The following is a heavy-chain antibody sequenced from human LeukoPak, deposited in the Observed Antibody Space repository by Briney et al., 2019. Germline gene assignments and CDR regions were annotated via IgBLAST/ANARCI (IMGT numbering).Heavy chain of an antibody. D-gene: IGHD6-6*01. V-gene: IGHV4-39*01. J-gene: IGHJ4*02. Sequence: SETLSLTCSVSGGSISSSSSYWGWIRQPPGKGLEWIGSIYYSGCSFDNPALKSRVTISVDTSKNQFSLKLSSVTAADTAVYYCARLHPQLRRQNWGQGTLVTVSS. CDR2: IYYSGCS. CDR1: GGSISSSSSY. CDR3: ARLHPQLRRQN.